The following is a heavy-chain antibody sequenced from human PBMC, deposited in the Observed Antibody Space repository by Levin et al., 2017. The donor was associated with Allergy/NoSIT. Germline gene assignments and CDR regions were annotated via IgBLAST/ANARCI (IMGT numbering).Heavy chain of an antibody. CDR1: GFTFSSYG. D-gene: IGHD5-18*01. CDR2: ISYDGSNK. CDR3: AKDLQKGAMVNWFDP. Sequence: GGSLRLSCAASGFTFSSYGMHWVRQAPGKGLEWVAVISYDGSNKYYADSVKGRFTISRDNSKNTLYLQMNSLRAEDTAVYYCAKDLQKGAMVNWFDPWGQGTLVTVSS. V-gene: IGHV3-30*18. J-gene: IGHJ5*02.